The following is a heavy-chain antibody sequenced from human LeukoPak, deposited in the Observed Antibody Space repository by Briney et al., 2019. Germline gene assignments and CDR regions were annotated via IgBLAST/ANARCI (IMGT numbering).Heavy chain of an antibody. CDR1: GFTFSSYA. CDR2: INHSGST. V-gene: IGHV4-34*01. J-gene: IGHJ5*02. Sequence: GSLRLSCAASGFTFSSYAMTWVRQPPGKGLEWIGEINHSGSTNYNPSLKSRVTISVDTSKNQFSLKLSSVTAADTAVYYCAREEWLSQYNWFDPWGQGTLVTVSS. D-gene: IGHD3-3*01. CDR3: AREEWLSQYNWFDP.